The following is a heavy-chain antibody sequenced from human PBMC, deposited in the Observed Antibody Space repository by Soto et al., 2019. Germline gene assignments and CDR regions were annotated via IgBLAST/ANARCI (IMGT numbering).Heavy chain of an antibody. V-gene: IGHV3-7*03. J-gene: IGHJ4*02. Sequence: EVQLVESGGGLVQPGGSLRLSCAASGFTFNTYWMNWVRQAPGMGLEWLAIIKKDGSEAHYLDSVKGRFTISRDNAQNSLFLQMNSLRADDTAVYFCVGGAGWEAEHGGRGTLVTVSS. CDR1: GFTFNTYW. CDR2: IKKDGSEA. CDR3: VGGAGWEAEH. D-gene: IGHD1-26*01.